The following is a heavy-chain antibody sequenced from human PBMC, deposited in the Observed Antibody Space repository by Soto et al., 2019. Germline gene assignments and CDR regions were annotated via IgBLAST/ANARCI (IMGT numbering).Heavy chain of an antibody. CDR3: ARDIVLVPAAIAGGFGESHFDY. J-gene: IGHJ4*02. CDR1: GYTFTGYD. CDR2: INPNSGGT. D-gene: IGHD2-2*01. Sequence: QVQLVQSGAEVKKPGASVKVSCKASGYTFTGYDMHWVRQAPGQGLEWMGWINPNSGGTNYAQKFQGRVTMTRDTHISTTYRELSRLSSDDTAVYYCARDIVLVPAAIAGGFGESHFDYWGQGNLVNVSS. V-gene: IGHV1-2*02.